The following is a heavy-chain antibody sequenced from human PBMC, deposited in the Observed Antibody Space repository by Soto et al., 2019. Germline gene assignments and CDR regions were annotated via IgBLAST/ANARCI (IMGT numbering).Heavy chain of an antibody. J-gene: IGHJ5*02. CDR2: IIPILGIA. CDR3: ARDCSGGSCYSGWFDP. Sequence: QVQLVQSGAEVKKPGSSVKVSCKASGGTFSSYTISWVRQAPGQGLEWMGRIIPILGIANYAQKFQGRVTITADKSTSTAYMELSSLRSEDTAVYYCARDCSGGSCYSGWFDPWGQGALVTVSS. CDR1: GGTFSSYT. D-gene: IGHD2-15*01. V-gene: IGHV1-69*08.